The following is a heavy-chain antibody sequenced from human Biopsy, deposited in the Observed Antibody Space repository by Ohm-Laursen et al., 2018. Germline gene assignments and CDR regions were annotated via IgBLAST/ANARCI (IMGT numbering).Heavy chain of an antibody. CDR3: ARDYEVYAKTDCFDP. J-gene: IGHJ5*02. Sequence: GASVKVSCKASGYTFSSYGISWVRQAPGQGLEWMGWTSGYNDDTNYAQKFQGRLTMTTDTSTSTAYMELRSLRSDDTAVYFCARDYEVYAKTDCFDPWGQGTLVTVSS. V-gene: IGHV1-18*04. CDR1: GYTFSSYG. D-gene: IGHD2-8*01. CDR2: TSGYNDDT.